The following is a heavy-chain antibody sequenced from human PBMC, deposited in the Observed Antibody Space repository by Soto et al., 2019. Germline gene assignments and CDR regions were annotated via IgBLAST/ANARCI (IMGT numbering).Heavy chain of an antibody. V-gene: IGHV1-18*01. CDR1: GYTFTSYG. CDR3: ARDPDNWNDAKFDP. Sequence: ASVKVSCKASGYTFTSYGISWVRQAPGQGLEWMGWISAYNGNTNYAQKLQGRVTMTTDTSTSTAYMELRSLRSDDTAVYYCARDPDNWNDAKFDPWGQGTLVTVSS. CDR2: ISAYNGNT. D-gene: IGHD1-1*01. J-gene: IGHJ5*02.